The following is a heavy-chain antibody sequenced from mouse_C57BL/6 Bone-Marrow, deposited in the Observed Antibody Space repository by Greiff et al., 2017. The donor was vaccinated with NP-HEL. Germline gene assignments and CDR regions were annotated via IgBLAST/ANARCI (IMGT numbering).Heavy chain of an antibody. CDR1: GYTFTSYW. D-gene: IGHD2-2*01. J-gene: IGHJ2*01. Sequence: VQLQQPGAELVKPGASVKLSCKASGYTFTSYWMHWVKQRPGQGLEWIGMIHPNSGSTNYNEKFKGKATLTVDKSTRTAYLQLSSLTSGDSAVYYCARWLQQGYWGQGTTLTVSS. CDR3: ARWLQQGY. CDR2: IHPNSGST. V-gene: IGHV1-64*01.